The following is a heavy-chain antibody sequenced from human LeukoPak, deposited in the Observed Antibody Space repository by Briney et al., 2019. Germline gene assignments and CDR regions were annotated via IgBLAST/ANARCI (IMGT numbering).Heavy chain of an antibody. CDR2: INHSGST. Sequence: SETLSLTCAVYGGSFSGYYWSWIRQPPGKGLEWIGEINHSGSTNYNPSLKSRVTISVDTSKNQFSLKLSSVTAADTAVYYCAGGGDGYNPHRGYYFDYWGQGTLVTVSS. CDR1: GGSFSGYY. J-gene: IGHJ4*02. D-gene: IGHD5-24*01. CDR3: AGGGDGYNPHRGYYFDY. V-gene: IGHV4-34*01.